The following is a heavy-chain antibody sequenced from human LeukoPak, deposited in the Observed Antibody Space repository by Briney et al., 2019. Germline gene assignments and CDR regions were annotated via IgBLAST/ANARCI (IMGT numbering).Heavy chain of an antibody. Sequence: GGSLRLSCAASGFTFSSYAMSWVRQAPGKGLEWVSAISGSGGSTYYADSVKGRFTISRDNSKNTLYLQMNSLRAEDTAVYYCAKDRGYDSSGYLGFNAFDIWGQGTMVTVSS. J-gene: IGHJ3*02. CDR3: AKDRGYDSSGYLGFNAFDI. CDR2: ISGSGGST. CDR1: GFTFSSYA. V-gene: IGHV3-23*01. D-gene: IGHD3-22*01.